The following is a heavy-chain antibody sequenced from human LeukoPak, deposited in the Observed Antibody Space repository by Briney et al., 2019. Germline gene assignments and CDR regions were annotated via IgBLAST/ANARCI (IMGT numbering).Heavy chain of an antibody. CDR2: INPNSGGT. CDR3: ARGRNIAVAGTRWFDP. J-gene: IGHJ5*02. CDR1: GYTFTGYY. Sequence: GASVKVSCKASGYTFTGYYMHWVRQAPGQGLESMGWINPNSGGTNYAQKFQGRVTMTRDTSISTAYMELSRLRSDDTAVYYCARGRNIAVAGTRWFDPWGQGTLVTVSS. D-gene: IGHD6-19*01. V-gene: IGHV1-2*02.